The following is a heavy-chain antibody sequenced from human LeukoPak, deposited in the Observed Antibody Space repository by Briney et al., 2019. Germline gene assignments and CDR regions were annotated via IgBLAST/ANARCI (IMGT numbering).Heavy chain of an antibody. D-gene: IGHD4-17*01. CDR2: IIPIFGTA. J-gene: IGHJ4*02. Sequence: ASVKVTCKVSGYTLTELSMHWVRQAPGKGLEWMGGIIPIFGTANYAQKFQGRVTITADESTSTAYMELSSLRSEDTAVYYCALCSGFDYGDCLNFDYWGQGTLVTVSS. V-gene: IGHV1-69*13. CDR3: ALCSGFDYGDCLNFDY. CDR1: GYTLTELS.